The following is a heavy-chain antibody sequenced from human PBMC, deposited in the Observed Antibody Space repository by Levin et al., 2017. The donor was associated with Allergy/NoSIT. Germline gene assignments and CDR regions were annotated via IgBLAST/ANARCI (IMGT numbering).Heavy chain of an antibody. Sequence: SETLSLTCTVSGGSVSSGSYYWSWLRQPPGKGLEWIGYIYYSGSTNYNSSLKSRATISVDTPKNQFSLKLSSVTAADTAVYYWARDWAVLWFGELPVGQYFDLWGRGTLVTVS. V-gene: IGHV4-61*01. CDR2: IYYSGST. D-gene: IGHD3-10*01. CDR3: ARDWAVLWFGELPVGQYFDL. J-gene: IGHJ2*01. CDR1: GGSVSSGSYY.